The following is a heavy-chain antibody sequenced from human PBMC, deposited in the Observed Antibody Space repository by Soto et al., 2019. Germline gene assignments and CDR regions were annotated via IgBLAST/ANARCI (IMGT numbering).Heavy chain of an antibody. Sequence: GESLKISCKGSGSSFTRYWIAWVRQMPGKGLEWMGIIYPGDSDTRYSPSFQGQVTISADKSISTAYLQWSSLKASDPAMYYCARNGSSSGSDYWGQGTLVTVSS. CDR1: GSSFTRYW. CDR3: ARNGSSSGSDY. J-gene: IGHJ4*02. V-gene: IGHV5-51*01. D-gene: IGHD3-22*01. CDR2: IYPGDSDT.